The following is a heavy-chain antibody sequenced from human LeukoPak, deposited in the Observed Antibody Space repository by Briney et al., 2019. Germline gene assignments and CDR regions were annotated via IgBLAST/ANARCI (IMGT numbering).Heavy chain of an antibody. CDR1: GFTFSSYG. CDR2: IWYDGSNK. V-gene: IGHV3-33*01. Sequence: PGRSLRLSCAASGFTFSSYGMHWVRQAPGKGLEWVAVIWYDGSNKYYADSVKGRFTISRDNAKNSLYLQMNSLRAEDTAVYYCARVELDTAMVPFDYWGQGTLVTVFS. D-gene: IGHD5-18*01. J-gene: IGHJ4*02. CDR3: ARVELDTAMVPFDY.